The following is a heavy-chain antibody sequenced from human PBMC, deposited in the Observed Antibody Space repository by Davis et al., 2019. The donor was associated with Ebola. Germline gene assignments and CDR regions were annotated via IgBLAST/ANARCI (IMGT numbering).Heavy chain of an antibody. V-gene: IGHV4-39*01. CDR1: GDSFTDSRFY. CDR2: LFYSGTT. D-gene: IGHD4-17*01. CDR3: ARAWDGDYHFDY. J-gene: IGHJ4*02. Sequence: MPGGSLRLSCAVSGDSFTDSRFYWAWIRQTPGKGLEWIVSLFYSGTTYHNPSLKSRVSVSVDRSKKEFSLHMYSMTAADTAVYYCARAWDGDYHFDYWGQGILVTVSS.